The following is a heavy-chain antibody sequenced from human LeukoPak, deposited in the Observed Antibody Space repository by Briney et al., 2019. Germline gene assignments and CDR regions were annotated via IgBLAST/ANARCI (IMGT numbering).Heavy chain of an antibody. V-gene: IGHV1-46*01. Sequence: GASVKVSCKASGYTFTSYYMHWVRQAPGQGLEWMGIINPRGGSTSYAQKFQGRVTMTRDTSTSTVYMELSSLRSEDTAVYYCAAEYSSETAQFDYWGQGTLVTVSS. CDR3: AAEYSSETAQFDY. D-gene: IGHD6-19*01. CDR1: GYTFTSYY. J-gene: IGHJ4*02. CDR2: INPRGGST.